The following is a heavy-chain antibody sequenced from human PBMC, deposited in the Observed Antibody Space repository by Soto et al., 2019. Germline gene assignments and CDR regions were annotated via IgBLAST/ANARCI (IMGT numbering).Heavy chain of an antibody. J-gene: IGHJ6*02. CDR1: GYSFTSYW. CDR2: IDPSDSYT. Sequence: PGESLKISCKGSGYSFTSYWISWVRQMPEKGLEWMGRIDPSDSYTNYSPSFQGHVTISADKSISTAYLQWSSLKASDTAMYYCARAYCGGDCYLNYYYYYGMDVWGQGTTVTVSS. CDR3: ARAYCGGDCYLNYYYYYGMDV. D-gene: IGHD2-21*02. V-gene: IGHV5-10-1*01.